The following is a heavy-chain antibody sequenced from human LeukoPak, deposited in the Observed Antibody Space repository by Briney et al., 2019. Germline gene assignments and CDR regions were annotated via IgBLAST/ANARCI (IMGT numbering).Heavy chain of an antibody. Sequence: PSETLSLTCTVSGGSISSYYWSWIRQPPGKGLEWIGFIYYSGSTNYNPSLKSRVTISVDTSKNQFSLKLSSVTAADTAVYYCARGLWYYDSSGSRYEDWGQGTLVTVSS. CDR2: IYYSGST. CDR3: ARGLWYYDSSGSRYED. CDR1: GGSISSYY. J-gene: IGHJ4*02. D-gene: IGHD3-22*01. V-gene: IGHV4-59*12.